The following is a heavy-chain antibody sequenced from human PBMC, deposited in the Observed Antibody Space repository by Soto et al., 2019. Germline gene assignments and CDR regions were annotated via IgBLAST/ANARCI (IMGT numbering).Heavy chain of an antibody. CDR2: IWYDGSNK. Sequence: PGGSVRHTCAESEIVYRGDGMLWVRQAPGKGLEWVAVIWYDGSNKYYADSVKGRFTISGDNSKNTLYLQMNSLRAEDTAVYYCARDRSLAAAGTDDYYSGMDVWGQGTTVTVSS. D-gene: IGHD6-13*01. CDR3: ARDRSLAAAGTDDYYSGMDV. V-gene: IGHV3-33*01. J-gene: IGHJ6*02. CDR1: EIVYRGDG.